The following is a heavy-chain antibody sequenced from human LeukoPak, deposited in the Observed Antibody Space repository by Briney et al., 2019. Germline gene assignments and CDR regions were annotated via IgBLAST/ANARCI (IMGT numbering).Heavy chain of an antibody. Sequence: PSETLSLTCAVYGVSFSGYYWSWIRQPPGKGLEWIGEINHSGSTNYNPSLKSRVTISVDTSKNQFSLKLSSVTAADTAVYYCARGLELLSKYYYYYMDVWGKGTTVTVS. CDR1: GVSFSGYY. V-gene: IGHV4-34*01. CDR3: ARGLELLSKYYYYYMDV. D-gene: IGHD1-7*01. J-gene: IGHJ6*03. CDR2: INHSGST.